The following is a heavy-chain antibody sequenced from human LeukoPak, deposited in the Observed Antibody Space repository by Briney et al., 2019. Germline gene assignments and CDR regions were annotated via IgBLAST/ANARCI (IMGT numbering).Heavy chain of an antibody. CDR1: GFTFSSYW. V-gene: IGHV3-30*02. D-gene: IGHD2-8*01. CDR2: IRYDGSNK. Sequence: GGSLRLSCAASGFTFSSYWMHWVRQAPGKGLEWVAFIRYDGSNKYYADSVKGRFTISRDNSKNTLYLQMNSLRAEDTAVYYCAKEAWMYLVDYWGQGTLVTVSS. CDR3: AKEAWMYLVDY. J-gene: IGHJ4*02.